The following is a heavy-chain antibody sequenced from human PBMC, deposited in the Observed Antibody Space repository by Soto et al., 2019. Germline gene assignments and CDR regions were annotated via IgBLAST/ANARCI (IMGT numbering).Heavy chain of an antibody. V-gene: IGHV1-18*01. CDR3: ARVGAGEKWLVHFPIDY. D-gene: IGHD6-19*01. J-gene: IGHJ4*02. Sequence: QVQLVQSGAEVKKPGASVKVSCKASGYTFTSYGISWVRQAPGQGREWMGWISAYNGNTNYAQKSQGRVTMTTDTSTSTAYMERRSLRSDDTAVYYCARVGAGEKWLVHFPIDYWGQGTLVTVSS. CDR2: ISAYNGNT. CDR1: GYTFTSYG.